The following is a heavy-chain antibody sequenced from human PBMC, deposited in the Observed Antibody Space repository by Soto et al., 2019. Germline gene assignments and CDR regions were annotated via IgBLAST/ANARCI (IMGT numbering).Heavy chain of an antibody. Sequence: SQTLSLTCASSGDNVYRNRAARHWIRQSPSRGLEWLGRTYYRSKWYNDYEVTVKSQKCINPDTSKNQFSLQLNSVTHEDTAVYYCARATGGIDAFDIWGQGTMVTVSS. D-gene: IGHD5-12*01. CDR1: GDNVYRNRAA. V-gene: IGHV6-1*01. J-gene: IGHJ3*02. CDR2: TYYRSKWYN. CDR3: ARATGGIDAFDI.